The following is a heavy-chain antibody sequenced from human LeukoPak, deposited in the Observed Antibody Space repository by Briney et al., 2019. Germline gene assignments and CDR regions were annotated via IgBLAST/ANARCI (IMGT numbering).Heavy chain of an antibody. CDR1: GFTFDDYG. CDR3: ARDSYSYGYFAPAHFDY. CDR2: INWNGGST. J-gene: IGHJ4*02. V-gene: IGHV3-20*04. D-gene: IGHD5-18*01. Sequence: PGGSLRLSCAASGFTFDDYGMSWVRHAPGKGLEWVSGINWNGGSTGYADSVKGRFTISRDNAKNSLYLQMNSLRAEDTALYYCARDSYSYGYFAPAHFDYWGQGTLVTVSS.